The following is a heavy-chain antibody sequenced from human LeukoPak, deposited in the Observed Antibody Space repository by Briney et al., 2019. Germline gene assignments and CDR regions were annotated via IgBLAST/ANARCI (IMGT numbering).Heavy chain of an antibody. CDR3: ARDPSGYYPYFDY. V-gene: IGHV4-34*01. D-gene: IGHD3-3*01. Sequence: SETLSPTCVVYARSFSGYYWSWVRQPPGEWLEWIGEINHSGSHNYTPSVKSRVTISVDTSKNQSSLKLSSVTAADTAVYYCARDPSGYYPYFDYWGQGTLVTVSS. J-gene: IGHJ4*02. CDR1: ARSFSGYY. CDR2: INHSGSH.